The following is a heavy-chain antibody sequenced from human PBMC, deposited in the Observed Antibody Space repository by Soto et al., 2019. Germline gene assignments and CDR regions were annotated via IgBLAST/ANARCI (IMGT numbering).Heavy chain of an antibody. V-gene: IGHV3-30*18. CDR3: AKAPAIYCSGGSCPHFYYYGMDV. CDR2: ISYDGSNK. D-gene: IGHD2-15*01. J-gene: IGHJ6*02. CDR1: GFTFSSYG. Sequence: VQLVESGGGVVQPGRSLRLSCAASGFTFSSYGMHWVRQAPGKGLEWVAVISYDGSNKYYADSVKGRFTISRDNSKNTLYLQMNSLRAEDTAVYYCAKAPAIYCSGGSCPHFYYYGMDVWGQGTTVTVSS.